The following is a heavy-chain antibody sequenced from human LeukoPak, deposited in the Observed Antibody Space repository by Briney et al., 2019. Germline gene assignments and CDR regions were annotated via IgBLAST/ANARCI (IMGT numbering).Heavy chain of an antibody. Sequence: PGGSLRLSCAASGFTFSGYVMNWVRQAPGKGLEWVSYISSSGSTIHYADSVKGRFTISRDNAKNSLYLQMNSLRAEDTAVYYCARGLVATILTPFDYWGQGTLVTVSS. J-gene: IGHJ4*02. D-gene: IGHD5-12*01. CDR1: GFTFSGYV. V-gene: IGHV3-48*03. CDR3: ARGLVATILTPFDY. CDR2: ISSSGSTI.